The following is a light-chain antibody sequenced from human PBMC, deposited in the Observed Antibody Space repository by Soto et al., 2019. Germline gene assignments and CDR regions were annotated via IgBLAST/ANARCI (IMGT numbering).Light chain of an antibody. CDR2: LAS. CDR1: ENIDNY. J-gene: IGKJ4*01. CDR3: QQGYDLPIT. V-gene: IGKV1D-12*01. Sequence: DIQMTQSPSSVSASVGDRVTFTCRASENIDNYLAWYQQKPGKAPKLLIYLASTLQSGVPSRFRGSGYGRDFSLTVSSLQPEDFATYMFQQGYDLPITFGGGTKVEI.